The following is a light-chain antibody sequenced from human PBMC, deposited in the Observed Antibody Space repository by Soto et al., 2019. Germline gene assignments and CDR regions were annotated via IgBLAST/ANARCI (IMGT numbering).Light chain of an antibody. CDR3: QQYYDWLT. CDR1: QTVGSY. V-gene: IGKV3-15*01. Sequence: EIVMTQSPATLSVSPGERATLSCRASQTVGSYLAWYQQKPGQAPRLLIYDASTRATGIPARFSGSGSETEFTLTISGLQSEDFAVYFCQQYYDWLTFGGGTKVEIK. J-gene: IGKJ4*01. CDR2: DAS.